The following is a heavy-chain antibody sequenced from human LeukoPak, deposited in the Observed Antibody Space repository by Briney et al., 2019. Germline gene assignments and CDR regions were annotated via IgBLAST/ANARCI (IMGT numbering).Heavy chain of an antibody. D-gene: IGHD2-2*01. V-gene: IGHV1-18*01. CDR1: GYTFTSYG. CDR3: ARAQYCSSCSCYVSLWGYYYYGMDV. CDR2: ISAYNGNT. J-gene: IGHJ6*02. Sequence: ASVKVSCKASGYTFTSYGISWVRQAPGQGLEWMGWISAYNGNTNYAQKLQGRVTMTTDTSTSTAYMELRSLRADDTAVCYCARAQYCSSCSCYVSLWGYYYYGMDVWGQGTTVTVSS.